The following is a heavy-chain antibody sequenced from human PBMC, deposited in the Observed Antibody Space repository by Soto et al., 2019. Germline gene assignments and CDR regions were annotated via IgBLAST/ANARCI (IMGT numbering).Heavy chain of an antibody. CDR3: ARDRRGNLPAASAGKDY. CDR2: IIPILGIA. J-gene: IGHJ4*02. CDR1: GGTFSSYT. D-gene: IGHD2-2*01. Sequence: ASVKVSCKASGGTFSSYTISWVRQAPGQGLEWMGRIIPILGIANYAQKFQGRVTITADKSTSTAYMELRSLRSEDTAVYYCARDRRGNLPAASAGKDYWGQGTLVTVSS. V-gene: IGHV1-69*04.